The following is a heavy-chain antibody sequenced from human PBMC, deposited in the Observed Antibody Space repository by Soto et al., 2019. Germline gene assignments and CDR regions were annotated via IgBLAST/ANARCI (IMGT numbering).Heavy chain of an antibody. CDR2: IYYSGST. CDR1: GDSITSADYY. D-gene: IGHD1-26*01. J-gene: IGHJ4*02. Sequence: SETLSLTCTVSGDSITSADYYWSWIRQSPERGLEWIGYIYYSGSTDYNPSFQSRVTISVDTSKNQFSLRLRSVTAADTAVYYCVAYRLLFDFWGQGTPVTV. CDR3: VAYRLLFDF. V-gene: IGHV4-30-4*01.